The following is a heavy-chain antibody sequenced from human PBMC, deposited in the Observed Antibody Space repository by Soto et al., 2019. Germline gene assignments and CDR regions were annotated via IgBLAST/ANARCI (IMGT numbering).Heavy chain of an antibody. CDR1: GFSINDYG. CDR2: ISYDGRNK. CDR3: AKSNRGAYDTPDF. J-gene: IGHJ4*02. D-gene: IGHD3-22*01. Sequence: QVQLVESGGGVVQPGRSLRLSCAASGFSINDYGMHWVRQPPGKGLEWVAVISYDGRNKYYTDSVRGRFTISRDISKGTLYLQMNSLRPDDTAVYYCAKSNRGAYDTPDFWGQGTLVTVSP. V-gene: IGHV3-30*18.